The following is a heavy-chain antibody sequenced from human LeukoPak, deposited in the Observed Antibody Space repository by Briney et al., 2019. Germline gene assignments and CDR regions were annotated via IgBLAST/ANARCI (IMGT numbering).Heavy chain of an antibody. V-gene: IGHV3-30-3*01. Sequence: PGGSLRLSCAASGFTFSSYAMHWVRQAPGKGLEWVAVISYDGSNKYYADSVKGRFTISRDNSKNTLYLQMNSLRAEDTAVYYCARDGKQQLGGRYYFDYWGQGTLVTVSS. CDR1: GFTFSSYA. J-gene: IGHJ4*02. CDR3: ARDGKQQLGGRYYFDY. D-gene: IGHD6-13*01. CDR2: ISYDGSNK.